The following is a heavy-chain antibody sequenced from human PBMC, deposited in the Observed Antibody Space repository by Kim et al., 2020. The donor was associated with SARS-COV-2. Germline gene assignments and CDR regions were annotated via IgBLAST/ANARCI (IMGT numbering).Heavy chain of an antibody. CDR2: IKQDGSEK. V-gene: IGHV3-7*01. J-gene: IGHJ4*01. Sequence: GGSLRLSCTASGFTFTDYWMSWVRQAPGKGLEWVANIKQDGSEKYYVDSVRGRFTISRDNAKKSFYLQMNSLRAEDTAVYYCTRGRNYVAYWGHGTLVTV. CDR3: TRGRNYVAY. CDR1: GFTFTDYW.